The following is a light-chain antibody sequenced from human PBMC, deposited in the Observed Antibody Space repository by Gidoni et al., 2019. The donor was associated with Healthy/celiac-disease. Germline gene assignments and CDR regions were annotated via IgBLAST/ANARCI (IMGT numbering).Light chain of an antibody. CDR3: SSYTSSSTHV. J-gene: IGLJ1*01. CDR2: DVS. CDR1: SSYGCGYNY. V-gene: IGLV2-14*03. Sequence: QSALTQTASVSGSPVQSITFYCTVTSSYGCGYNYFSWYQQHPGKAPKLMIYDVSNRPSGVSNRFSGSKSGNTASLTISGLQAEDEADYYCSSYTSSSTHVFGTGTKVTVL.